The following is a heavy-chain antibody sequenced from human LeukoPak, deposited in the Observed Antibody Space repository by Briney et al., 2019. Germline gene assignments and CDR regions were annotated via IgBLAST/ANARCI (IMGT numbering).Heavy chain of an antibody. D-gene: IGHD4-17*01. CDR1: GGSVSSGSYY. CDR3: ARAAERDYGDPDAFDI. V-gene: IGHV4-61*01. J-gene: IGHJ3*02. CDR2: IYYSGST. Sequence: SETLSLTCTVSGGSVSSGSYYWSWTRQPPGKGLECIGYIYYSGSTNYNPSLKSRVTISVDTSKNQFSLKLSSVTAADTAVYYCARAAERDYGDPDAFDIWGQATMVTVSS.